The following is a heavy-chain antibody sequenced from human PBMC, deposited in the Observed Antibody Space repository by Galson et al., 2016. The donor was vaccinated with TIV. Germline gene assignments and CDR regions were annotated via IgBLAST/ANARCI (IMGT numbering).Heavy chain of an antibody. V-gene: IGHV3-7*01. CDR3: FIGHYSDS. CDR2: IEEDGSET. CDR1: GFAFRSFW. D-gene: IGHD3-16*02. J-gene: IGHJ4*02. Sequence: SLRLSCAASGFAFRSFWMSWVRQAPGKGLEWVANIEEDGSETYYVDSVKGRFTISRDNAKNSLHLQMNSLRAEDTAVYYCFIGHYSDSWGQGTLATVSS.